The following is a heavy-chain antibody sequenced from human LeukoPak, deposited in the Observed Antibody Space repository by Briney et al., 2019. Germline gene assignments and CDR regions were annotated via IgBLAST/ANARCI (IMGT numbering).Heavy chain of an antibody. J-gene: IGHJ4*02. Sequence: PGGSLGLSCAGYGITLSELWMNWVRQVPGKGPEWVANIKQDGSEKKYVDSVKGRFTISRDNAKNSVYLQMNSLRVDDTAVYYCVGGYGWLPDYWGQGALVTVSS. V-gene: IGHV3-7*04. CDR3: VGGYGWLPDY. CDR1: GITLSELW. CDR2: IKQDGSEK. D-gene: IGHD6-19*01.